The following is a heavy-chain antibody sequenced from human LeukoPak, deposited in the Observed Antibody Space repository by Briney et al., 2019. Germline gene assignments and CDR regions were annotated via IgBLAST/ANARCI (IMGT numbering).Heavy chain of an antibody. CDR1: GFTFSSYG. CDR2: VSSDGSVK. Sequence: GRSLRLSCAASGFTFSSYGMHWVRQAPGKGLEWVAVVSSDGSVKFYADSVKGRFTISRDNSKNTLYLQMNSLRAEDTAVYYCVPPIAGHAKVDFGYWGQGTLVTVSS. D-gene: IGHD6-13*01. CDR3: VPPIAGHAKVDFGY. J-gene: IGHJ4*02. V-gene: IGHV3-30*03.